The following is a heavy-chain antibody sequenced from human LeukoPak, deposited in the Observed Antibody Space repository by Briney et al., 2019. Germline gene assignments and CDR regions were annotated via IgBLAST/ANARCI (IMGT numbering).Heavy chain of an antibody. Sequence: GGSLRLSCAASGFTFSSYAMSWVRQAPGKGLEWVSAISGSGGSTYYADSVKGRFTISRDNSKNTLYLQMNSLRAEDTAVYYCASVPYCSGGSCHAHAFDIWGQGTMVTVSS. CDR2: ISGSGGST. V-gene: IGHV3-23*01. D-gene: IGHD2-15*01. J-gene: IGHJ3*02. CDR1: GFTFSSYA. CDR3: ASVPYCSGGSCHAHAFDI.